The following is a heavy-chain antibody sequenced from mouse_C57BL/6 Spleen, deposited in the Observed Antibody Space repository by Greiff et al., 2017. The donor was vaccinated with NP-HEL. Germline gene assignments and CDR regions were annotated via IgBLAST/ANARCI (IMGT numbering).Heavy chain of an antibody. Sequence: VMLVESGPGLVQPSQSLSITCTVSGFSLTSYGVHWVRQSPGKGLEWLGVIWRGGSTDYNAAFMSRLSITKDNSKSQVFFKMNSLQADDTAIYYCARNYYGQYYYAMDYWGQETSVTVSS. V-gene: IGHV2-5*01. CDR3: ARNYYGQYYYAMDY. D-gene: IGHD1-1*01. J-gene: IGHJ4*01. CDR1: GFSLTSYG. CDR2: IWRGGST.